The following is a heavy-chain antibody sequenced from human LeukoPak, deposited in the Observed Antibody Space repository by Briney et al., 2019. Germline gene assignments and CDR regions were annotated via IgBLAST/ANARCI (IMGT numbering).Heavy chain of an antibody. CDR2: MNPNSGNT. CDR1: GYTFTSYE. CDR3: AGTKKGYQLLSLFDY. D-gene: IGHD2-2*01. J-gene: IGHJ4*02. Sequence: WASVKVSCKASGYTFTSYEINWVRQATGQGLEWMGWMNPNSGNTGYAQKFQGRVTMTRDTSISTAYMELSSLRSEDTAVYYCAGTKKGYQLLSLFDYWGQGTLVTVSS. V-gene: IGHV1-8*01.